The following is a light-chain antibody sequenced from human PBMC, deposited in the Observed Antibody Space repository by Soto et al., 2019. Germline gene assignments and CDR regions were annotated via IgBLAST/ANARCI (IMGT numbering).Light chain of an antibody. CDR2: DVN. J-gene: IGLJ2*01. Sequence: QSALTQPASVSGSPGQSITISCTGTSSDVGGFNYVSWYQQHPGKVPELMIYDVNSRPSGISNRFSASKSGNTASLTISGLQAEDEADYYCSSYTSTSTLLFGGGTKVTVL. CDR1: SSDVGGFNY. V-gene: IGLV2-14*03. CDR3: SSYTSTSTLL.